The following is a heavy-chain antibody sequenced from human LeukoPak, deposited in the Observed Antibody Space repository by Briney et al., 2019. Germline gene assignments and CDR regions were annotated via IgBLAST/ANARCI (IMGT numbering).Heavy chain of an antibody. CDR1: GSSFTSYW. V-gene: IGHV5-51*01. CDR2: IYPGDSDT. J-gene: IGHJ4*02. CDR3: ARIPLTLWSGYPYYFDY. D-gene: IGHD3-3*01. Sequence: GESLQISCQGSGSSFTSYWIGWVRQVPGKGLEWMGIIYPGDSDTRYSPSFQGQVTISADKSISTAYLQWSSLKASDTAMYYCARIPLTLWSGYPYYFDYWGQGTLVTVSS.